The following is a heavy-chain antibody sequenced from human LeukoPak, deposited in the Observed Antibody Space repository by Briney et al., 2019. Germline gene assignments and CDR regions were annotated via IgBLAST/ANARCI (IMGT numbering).Heavy chain of an antibody. V-gene: IGHV4-59*08. Sequence: SETLSLTCTVPGGSISSYYWSWIRQPPGKGLEWIGDIYYSGSTNYNPSLKSRVTISVDTSKNQFSLRLSSVTAADTAVYYSARLASGSYGPLTPFDYWGQGTLVTVSS. CDR2: IYYSGST. D-gene: IGHD1-26*01. CDR1: GGSISSYY. CDR3: ARLASGSYGPLTPFDY. J-gene: IGHJ4*02.